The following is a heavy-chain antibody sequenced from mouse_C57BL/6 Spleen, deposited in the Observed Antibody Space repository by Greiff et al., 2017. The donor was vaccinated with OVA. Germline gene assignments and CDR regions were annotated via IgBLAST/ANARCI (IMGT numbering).Heavy chain of an antibody. J-gene: IGHJ2*01. CDR1: GFTFSSYT. CDR3: ARRELGYFDY. V-gene: IGHV5-9*01. CDR2: ISGGGGNT. Sequence: EVKLVESGGGLVKPGGSLKLSCAASGFTFSSYTMSWVRQTPEKRLEWVATISGGGGNTYYPDSVKGRFTISRDNAKNTLYLQMSSLRSEDTALYYCARRELGYFDYWGQGTTLTVSS. D-gene: IGHD4-1*01.